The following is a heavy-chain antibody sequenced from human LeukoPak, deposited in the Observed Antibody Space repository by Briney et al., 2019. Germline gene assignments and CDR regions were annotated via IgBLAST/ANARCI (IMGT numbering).Heavy chain of an antibody. D-gene: IGHD3-22*01. J-gene: IGHJ4*02. Sequence: GGSLRLSCAASGFTFSDYYMSWIRQAPGKGLEWVSYISGSGSTIYYADSVKGRFTISRDNSKNTLYLQMNSLRAEDTAVYYCAKDAPGYYDSSGYYKGYFDYWGQGTLVTVSS. CDR2: ISGSGSTI. CDR3: AKDAPGYYDSSGYYKGYFDY. V-gene: IGHV3-11*01. CDR1: GFTFSDYY.